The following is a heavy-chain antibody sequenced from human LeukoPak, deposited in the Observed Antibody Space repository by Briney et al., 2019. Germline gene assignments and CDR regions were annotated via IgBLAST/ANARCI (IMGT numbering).Heavy chain of an antibody. CDR3: AKGGGGRLIYYYYMDV. CDR2: INPDGSEK. J-gene: IGHJ6*03. CDR1: GFTFTTSW. Sequence: GGSLRLSCAASGFTFTTSWMNWVRQAPGKGLQWVAGINPDGSEKYSVDSVKGRFTISRDNAKNSLYLQMNSLRAEDMALYYCAKGGGGRLIYYYYMDVWGKGTTVTVSS. D-gene: IGHD3-16*01. V-gene: IGHV3-7*03.